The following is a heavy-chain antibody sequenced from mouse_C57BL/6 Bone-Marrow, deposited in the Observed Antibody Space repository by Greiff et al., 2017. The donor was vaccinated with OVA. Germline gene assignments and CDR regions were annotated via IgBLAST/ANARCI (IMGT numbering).Heavy chain of an antibody. CDR1: GYTFTDYY. Sequence: QVQLKESGAELVRPGASVKLSCKASGYTFTDYYINWVKQRPGQGLEWIARIYPGSGNTYYNEKFKGKATLTAEKSSSTAYMQLSSLTSEDSAVYFCARTSYFDYWGQGTTLTVSS. CDR3: ARTSYFDY. J-gene: IGHJ2*01. V-gene: IGHV1-76*01. CDR2: IYPGSGNT.